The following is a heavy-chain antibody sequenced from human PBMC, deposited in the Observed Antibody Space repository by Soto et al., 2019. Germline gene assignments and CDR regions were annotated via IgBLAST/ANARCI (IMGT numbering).Heavy chain of an antibody. CDR1: GDSISSYY. J-gene: IGHJ4*02. D-gene: IGHD2-8*02. CDR3: ARTGGTANY. Sequence: SETLSLTCAVPGDSISSYYWSWIRQPPGKGLEWIGYIHYSGSTSYNPPLNSRVTISVDTSKNQFSLKMNSVTAADKAVYYCARTGGTANYWGQGTLVTVPS. V-gene: IGHV4-59*01. CDR2: IHYSGST.